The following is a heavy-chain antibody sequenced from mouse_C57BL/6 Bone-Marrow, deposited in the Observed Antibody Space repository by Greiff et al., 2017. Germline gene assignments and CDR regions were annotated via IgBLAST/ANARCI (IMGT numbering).Heavy chain of an antibody. J-gene: IGHJ3*01. CDR1: GFTFSSYA. CDR2: ISDGGSYT. CDR3: ASPLLLRSSWFAY. D-gene: IGHD1-1*01. V-gene: IGHV5-4*01. Sequence: EVQLVESGGGLVKPGGSLKLSCAASGFTFSSYAMSWVRQTPEKRLEWVATISDGGSYTYYPDNVKGRFTISRDNAKKNLYLQMSHLKSEDTAMYYCASPLLLRSSWFAYWGQGTLVTVSA.